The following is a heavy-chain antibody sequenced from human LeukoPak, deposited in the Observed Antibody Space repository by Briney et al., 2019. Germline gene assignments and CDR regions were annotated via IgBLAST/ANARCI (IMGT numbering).Heavy chain of an antibody. CDR1: GFTFSSYE. V-gene: IGHV4-34*01. CDR2: INHSGST. J-gene: IGHJ5*02. Sequence: GSLRLSCAASGFTFSSYEMNWVRQPPGKGLEWIGEINHSGSTNYNPSLKSRVTISVDTSKNQFSLKLSSVTAADTAVYYCARGRITMIVVVTDPTGFDPWGQGTLVTVSS. CDR3: ARGRITMIVVVTDPTGFDP. D-gene: IGHD3-22*01.